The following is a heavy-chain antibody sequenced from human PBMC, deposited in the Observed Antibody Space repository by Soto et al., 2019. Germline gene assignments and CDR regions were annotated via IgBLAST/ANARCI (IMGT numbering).Heavy chain of an antibody. Sequence: ASVKVSCKASGYIFTGYYMHWVRQAPGQGLEWMGWINPNSGGTNYAQKFQGRVTMTRDTSISTAYMELSRLRSDDTAVYYCARALSLGIAAHPWGQGTLVTVSS. V-gene: IGHV1-2*02. CDR1: GYIFTGYY. CDR2: INPNSGGT. CDR3: ARALSLGIAAHP. J-gene: IGHJ4*02. D-gene: IGHD6-6*01.